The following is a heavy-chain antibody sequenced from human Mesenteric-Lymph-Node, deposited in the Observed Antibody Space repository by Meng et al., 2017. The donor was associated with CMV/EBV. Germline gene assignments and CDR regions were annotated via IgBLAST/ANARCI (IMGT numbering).Heavy chain of an antibody. CDR1: AGTFSSYA. V-gene: IGHV1-69*10. CDR2: IIRILGIA. Sequence: SVKVSCKASAGTFSSYAISWLRQAPGQGLEWMGGIIRILGIANYAQKFQGRVTITADKSTSTAYMELSSLRSEDTAVYYCARAEGRYCSSTSCYRFDYWGQGTLVTVSS. CDR3: ARAEGRYCSSTSCYRFDY. D-gene: IGHD2-2*01. J-gene: IGHJ4*02.